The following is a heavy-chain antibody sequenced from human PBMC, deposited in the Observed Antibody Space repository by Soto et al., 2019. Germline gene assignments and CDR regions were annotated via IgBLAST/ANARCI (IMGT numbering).Heavy chain of an antibody. V-gene: IGHV3-30*18. CDR3: AKSMYNWNDGFFDY. D-gene: IGHD1-1*01. J-gene: IGHJ4*02. CDR2: ISYDGINK. CDR1: GFTFSSYG. Sequence: QVQLVESGGGVVQPGRSERLSCAASGFTFSSYGMHWVRQAPGKGLEWVAIISYDGINKYYANSVKGRFTISRDNSKNTLYLQMNSLRAEDTAVYYCAKSMYNWNDGFFDYWGQGTLVTVSS.